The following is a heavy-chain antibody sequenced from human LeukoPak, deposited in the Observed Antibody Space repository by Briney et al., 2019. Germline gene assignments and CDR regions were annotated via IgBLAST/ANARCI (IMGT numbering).Heavy chain of an antibody. CDR3: ARPDGDYYYGSGSYFHC. CDR2: ISSSGTTI. J-gene: IGHJ4*02. Sequence: GGSLRLSCAVSGFTFSNYWMNWVRQAPGKGLEWVSYISSSGTTIYYADSVKGRFTISRDNAKNSLYLQMNSLRAEDTAVYYCARPDGDYYYGSGSYFHCWGQGTLVTVSS. V-gene: IGHV3-48*03. D-gene: IGHD3-10*01. CDR1: GFTFSNYW.